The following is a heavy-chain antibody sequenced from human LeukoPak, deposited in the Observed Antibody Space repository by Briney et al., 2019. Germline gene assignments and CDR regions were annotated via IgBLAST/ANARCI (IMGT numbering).Heavy chain of an antibody. CDR2: MNPNSGNT. Sequence: ASVKVSCKASGYSFTNYDINWVRQATGQGLEWMGWMNPNSGNTAYAQKFQGRVTMTRNTSISTAYMELSSLKSEHTAVYFCARADYDTSASTRKQIDYWGQGTLVTVSS. J-gene: IGHJ4*02. D-gene: IGHD3-22*01. V-gene: IGHV1-8*01. CDR1: GYSFTNYD. CDR3: ARADYDTSASTRKQIDY.